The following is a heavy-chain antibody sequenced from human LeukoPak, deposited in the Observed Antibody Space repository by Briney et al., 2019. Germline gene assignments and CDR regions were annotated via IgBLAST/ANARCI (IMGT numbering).Heavy chain of an antibody. CDR1: GFNFHDYG. V-gene: IGHV3-20*04. J-gene: IGHJ3*02. CDR2: INWNGGST. Sequence: GGPLRLSCAASGFNFHDYGMTWVRHAPGKGLEWVSSINWNGGSTGYADSVKGRFTISRDNAKKSVYLQMNSLRAEDTALYYCARDGVGATSAFDIWGQGTMVTVSS. CDR3: ARDGVGATSAFDI. D-gene: IGHD1-26*01.